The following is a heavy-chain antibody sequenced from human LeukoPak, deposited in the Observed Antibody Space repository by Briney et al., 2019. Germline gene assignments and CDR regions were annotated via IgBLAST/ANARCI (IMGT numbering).Heavy chain of an antibody. CDR3: ARDLQDFDY. Sequence: GGSLRLSCVASGFAFNTYTMNWVRQAPGKGLRWVSSIRSDSNYISYADSLKGRFTISRDNAKNSLYLQMHSLRAEDTAVYYCARDLQDFDYWGQGTLVIVSS. J-gene: IGHJ4*02. CDR1: GFAFNTYT. CDR2: IRSDSNYI. V-gene: IGHV3-21*01.